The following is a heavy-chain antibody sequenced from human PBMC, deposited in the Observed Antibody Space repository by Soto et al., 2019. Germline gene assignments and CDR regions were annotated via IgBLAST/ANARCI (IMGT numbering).Heavy chain of an antibody. V-gene: IGHV4-30-4*01. CDR2: IYYSGST. CDR3: ASEYGSGSYFDY. CDR1: GGSISSGDYY. J-gene: IGHJ4*02. Sequence: PSETLSLTCTVSGGSISSGDYYWSWIRQPPGKGLEWIGYIYYSGSTYYNPSLKSRVTISVDTSKNQFSLKLSSVTAADTAVYYCASEYGSGSYFDYWGQGTLVTVSS. D-gene: IGHD3-10*01.